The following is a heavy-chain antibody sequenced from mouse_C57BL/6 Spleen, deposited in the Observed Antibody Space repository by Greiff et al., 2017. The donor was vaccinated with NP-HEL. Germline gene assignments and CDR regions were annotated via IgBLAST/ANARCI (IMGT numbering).Heavy chain of an antibody. CDR2: INPNNGGT. J-gene: IGHJ3*01. V-gene: IGHV1-26*01. D-gene: IGHD1-1*01. Sequence: EVQLQQSGPELVKPGASVKISCKASGYTFTDYYMNWVKQSHGKSLEWIGDINPNNGGTSYNQKFKGKATLTVDKSSSTAYMELRSLTSEDSAVYYCARGHYGSSPAWFAYWGQGTLVTVSA. CDR3: ARGHYGSSPAWFAY. CDR1: GYTFTDYY.